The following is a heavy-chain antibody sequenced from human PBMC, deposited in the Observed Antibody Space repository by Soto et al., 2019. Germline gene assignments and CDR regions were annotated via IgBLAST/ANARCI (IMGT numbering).Heavy chain of an antibody. CDR3: ARVSVYYDSSGYYYGWFDY. Sequence: SETLSLTCAVYGGSFGGYYWSWIRQPPGKGLEWIGEINHSGSTNYNPSLKSRVTISVDTSKNQFSLKLSSVTAADTAVYYCARVSVYYDSSGYYYGWFDYWGQGTLVTVS. CDR2: INHSGST. V-gene: IGHV4-34*01. J-gene: IGHJ4*02. CDR1: GGSFGGYY. D-gene: IGHD3-22*01.